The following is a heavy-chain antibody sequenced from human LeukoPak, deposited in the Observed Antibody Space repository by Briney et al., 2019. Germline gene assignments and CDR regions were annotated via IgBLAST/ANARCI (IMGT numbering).Heavy chain of an antibody. V-gene: IGHV1-8*01. Sequence: GASVKVSCKASGYTFTSYDINWVRQATGQGLEWMGWMSPNSGNTGYAQKFQGRVTMTRNTSISTAYMELSSLRSEDTAVYYCASCGYDYVWGSLGGAFDIWGQGTMVTVSS. D-gene: IGHD3-16*01. CDR1: GYTFTSYD. J-gene: IGHJ3*02. CDR2: MSPNSGNT. CDR3: ASCGYDYVWGSLGGAFDI.